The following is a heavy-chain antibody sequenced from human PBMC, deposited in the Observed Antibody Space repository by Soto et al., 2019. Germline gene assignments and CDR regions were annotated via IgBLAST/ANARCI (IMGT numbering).Heavy chain of an antibody. D-gene: IGHD6-19*01. CDR3: ARGFGWYAMDH. J-gene: IGHJ4*03. CDR1: GAAILAEQP. CDR2: PHHSGIT. Sequence: QMQLEESGPGLVKPSETLSHTGAVSGAAILAEQPWTWVRQTPGKGLEWIGEPHHSGITRTNPSLMNRVPMAADEPRNELYPNLNSVSDANTADYVCARGFGWYAMDHWGQGTLVIV. V-gene: IGHV4-4*02.